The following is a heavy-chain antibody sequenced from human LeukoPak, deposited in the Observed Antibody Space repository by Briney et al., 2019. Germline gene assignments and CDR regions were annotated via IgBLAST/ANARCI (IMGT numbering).Heavy chain of an antibody. CDR1: GFTFKSYA. CDR2: ITADGGST. J-gene: IGHJ6*03. CDR3: ARVWLRDYMDV. Sequence: GGSLRLSCAASGFTFKSYAMNWVRQASGKGLEWVAAITADGGSTHYTTSVKGRFIISRDTPKNTLSLQMNSLRAEDTAVYFCARVWLRDYMDVWGEGTTVSVSS. D-gene: IGHD5-12*01. V-gene: IGHV3-23*01.